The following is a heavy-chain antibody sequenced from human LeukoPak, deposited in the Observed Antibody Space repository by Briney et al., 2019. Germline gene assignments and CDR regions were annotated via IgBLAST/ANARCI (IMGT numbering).Heavy chain of an antibody. V-gene: IGHV3-7*01. CDR2: IKQDGSEK. Sequence: GGSLRLSCAASGFTFSRYWMSWVRQAPGKGLEWVANIKQDGSEKYYVDSVKGRFTISRDNAKNSLYLQMNSLRAEDTAVYYCARESNMGDSYGQDYYYYGMDVWGQGTTVTVSS. CDR1: GFTFSRYW. D-gene: IGHD5-18*01. J-gene: IGHJ6*02. CDR3: ARESNMGDSYGQDYYYYGMDV.